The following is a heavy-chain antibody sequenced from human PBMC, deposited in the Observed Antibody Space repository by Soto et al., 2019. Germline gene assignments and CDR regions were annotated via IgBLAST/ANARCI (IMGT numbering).Heavy chain of an antibody. CDR2: IYYGGGT. J-gene: IGHJ4*02. V-gene: IGHV4-59*01. D-gene: IGHD3-22*01. CDR3: GSQYYYVSSGSQPFDY. Sequence: SETLSLTCTVSGGSISSYYWNWIRQPPGKGLEWIGDIYYGGGTNYNPSLKSRVTLSVGTSKNQFSLKLSSVTAADTAVYYCGSQYYYVSSGSQPFDYWGQGTQVTVSS. CDR1: GGSISSYY.